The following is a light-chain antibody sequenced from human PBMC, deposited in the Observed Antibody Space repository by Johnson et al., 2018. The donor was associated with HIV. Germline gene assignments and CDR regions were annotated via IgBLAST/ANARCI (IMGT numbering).Light chain of an antibody. V-gene: IGLV1-51*02. CDR3: GTWDSSLSAYV. CDR2: ENN. J-gene: IGLJ1*01. CDR1: SSNIGNNY. Sequence: QSVLTQPPSVSAAPGQKVTISCSGSSSNIGNNYVSWYQQLPGTAPKLLIYENNKRPPGIPDRFSASKSGTSPPLVITGTQTGDEADYYCGTWDSSLSAYVFGTGTKVTVL.